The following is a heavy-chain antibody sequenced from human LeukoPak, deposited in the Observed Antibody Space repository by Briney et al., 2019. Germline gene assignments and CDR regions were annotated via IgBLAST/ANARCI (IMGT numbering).Heavy chain of an antibody. V-gene: IGHV4-39*01. J-gene: IGHJ4*01. Sequence: PSETLSLTCTVSGASISSGAYSWGWVRQPPGRGLERIGSFYYGGSTSYNASLKTRVHISVNAPTNQRSLRPHSGTAVDTSVYDCAALTVAGTSEGYWGEGSLIIVSS. D-gene: IGHD6-19*01. CDR2: FYYGGST. CDR3: AALTVAGTSEGY. CDR1: GASISSGAYS.